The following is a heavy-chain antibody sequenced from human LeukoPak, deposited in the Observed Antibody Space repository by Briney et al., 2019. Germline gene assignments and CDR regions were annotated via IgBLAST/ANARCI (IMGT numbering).Heavy chain of an antibody. CDR2: ISSSGSFT. J-gene: IGHJ4*02. V-gene: IGHV3-11*01. D-gene: IGHD3-22*01. CDR3: ARDHANSGYYEILDY. Sequence: MPGGSLRLSCAASGFTFSDYFMSWIRQAPGKGLEWVSYISSSGSFTHYADSVKGRFTISRDNAMNSLYLQMNSLRAEDTAMYYCARDHANSGYYEILDYWGQGTLVTVSS. CDR1: GFTFSDYF.